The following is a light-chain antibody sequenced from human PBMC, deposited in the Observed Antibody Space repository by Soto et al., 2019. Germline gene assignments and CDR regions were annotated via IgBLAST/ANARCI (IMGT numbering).Light chain of an antibody. CDR1: RSVGSA. J-gene: IGKJ4*01. CDR2: GAS. CDR3: QQRYNWPLT. Sequence: EIVLTQSPATLFLFSGERATLSCRAIRSVGSAFAWYQQKPRQALRRLFYGASNGATGTPARVSGAGCVTDFTLAISGLEPEDFAVYYCQQRYNWPLTFGGGTKVDIK. V-gene: IGKV3-11*01.